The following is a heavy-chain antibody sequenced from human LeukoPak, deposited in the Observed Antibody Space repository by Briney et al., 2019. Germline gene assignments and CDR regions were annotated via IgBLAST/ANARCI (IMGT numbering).Heavy chain of an antibody. V-gene: IGHV1-24*01. CDR1: GYTLTELS. Sequence: ASVKVSCKVSGYTLTELSMHWVRQAPGKGLEWMGGFDPEDDETIYAQKLQGRVTMTTDTSTSTAYMELRSLRSDDTAVYYCARGYDSSGYYGYWGQGTLVTVSS. J-gene: IGHJ4*02. D-gene: IGHD3-22*01. CDR3: ARGYDSSGYYGY. CDR2: FDPEDDET.